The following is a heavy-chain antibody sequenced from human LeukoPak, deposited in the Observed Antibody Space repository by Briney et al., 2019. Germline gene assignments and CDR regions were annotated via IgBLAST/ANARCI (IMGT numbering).Heavy chain of an antibody. CDR2: IKSKTDGGTT. D-gene: IGHD3-10*01. CDR3: TTDRPPNGLWFGELLFDY. V-gene: IGHV3-15*01. Sequence: GGSLRLSCAASGFTFSNAWMSWVRQAPGKGLVWVGRIKSKTDGGTTDYAAPVKGRFTISRDDSKNTLYLQMNSLKTEDTAVYYCTTDRPPNGLWFGELLFDYWGQGTLVTVSS. J-gene: IGHJ4*02. CDR1: GFTFSNAW.